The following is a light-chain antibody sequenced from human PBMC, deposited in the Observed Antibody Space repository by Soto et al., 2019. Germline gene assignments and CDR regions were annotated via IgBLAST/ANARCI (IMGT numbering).Light chain of an antibody. Sequence: DIQMTQSPSSLSASVGDRVTITCWTSQTISTYLNWYQQKPGKAPELLIYAASNLQSGVPSRFSGTGSGTDFTLTISSLQPEDSATYYCQQSFRTPITSGQGTRLEIK. CDR1: QTISTY. CDR2: AAS. CDR3: QQSFRTPIT. J-gene: IGKJ5*01. V-gene: IGKV1-39*01.